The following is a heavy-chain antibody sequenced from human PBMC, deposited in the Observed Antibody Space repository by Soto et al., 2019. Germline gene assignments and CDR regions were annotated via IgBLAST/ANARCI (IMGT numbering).Heavy chain of an antibody. CDR1: GYTFSDHY. D-gene: IGHD4-17*01. Sequence: QVQLVQSGAEVKKPGASVKVSCKASGYTFSDHYMHWVRQAPGQGLEWMGWINPDSGGTNYAQNFQGRVTMTRHTSITTACMERSKLRSDATAVYYCARDRGGTVTTAPDFWGQGTLVTVSS. CDR3: ARDRGGTVTTAPDF. J-gene: IGHJ4*02. V-gene: IGHV1-2*02. CDR2: INPDSGGT.